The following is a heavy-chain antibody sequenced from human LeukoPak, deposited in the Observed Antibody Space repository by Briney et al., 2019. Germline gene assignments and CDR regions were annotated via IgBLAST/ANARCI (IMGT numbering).Heavy chain of an antibody. CDR3: ARDWWYGDYSIGNN. CDR1: GYTFTTYG. CDR2: ISGYTGNT. V-gene: IGHV1-18*01. Sequence: ASVKVSCKASGYTFTTYGISWVRQAPEQGLEWMGWISGYTGNTKYAQNFQGRVTVSTDTSTTTAYMELRSLRSDDTAVYYCARDWWYGDYSIGNNWGQGTLVTVSS. D-gene: IGHD4-17*01. J-gene: IGHJ4*02.